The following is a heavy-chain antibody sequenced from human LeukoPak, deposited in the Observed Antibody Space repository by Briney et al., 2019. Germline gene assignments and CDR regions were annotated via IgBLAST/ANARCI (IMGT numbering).Heavy chain of an antibody. J-gene: IGHJ4*02. Sequence: GGSLRLSCVGSGFTFRSHAMSWVRQAPEKGLEFVSGIYENGGTTYYADSVKGRFSISRDNSKNTLYPQMDSLRGEDTAVYYCAKDFRIGYSAHFDYWGQGALVTVSS. V-gene: IGHV3-23*01. CDR2: IYENGGTT. CDR1: GFTFRSHA. CDR3: AKDFRIGYSAHFDY. D-gene: IGHD2-21*01.